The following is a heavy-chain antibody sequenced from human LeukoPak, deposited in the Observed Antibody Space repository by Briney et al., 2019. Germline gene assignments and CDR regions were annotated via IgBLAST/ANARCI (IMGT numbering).Heavy chain of an antibody. CDR2: IYTSGST. CDR1: GGSISSYY. CDR3: ARLYTLEWLSYNWFDP. V-gene: IGHV4-4*09. J-gene: IGHJ5*02. Sequence: SETLSLTCTVSGGSISSYYWSWIRQPPGKGLEWIGYIYTSGSTNYNPSLKSRVTISVDTSKNQFSLKLSSVTAADTAVYYCARLYTLEWLSYNWFDPWGQGTLVTVSS. D-gene: IGHD3-3*01.